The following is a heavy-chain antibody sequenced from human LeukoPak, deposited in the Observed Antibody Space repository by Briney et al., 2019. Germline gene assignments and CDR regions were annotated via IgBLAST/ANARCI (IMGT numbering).Heavy chain of an antibody. V-gene: IGHV3-20*04. J-gene: IGHJ6*03. CDR3: ARGGYCTNGVCYTGIEYYYYYYMDV. D-gene: IGHD2-8*01. CDR2: INWNGGST. Sequence: GGSLRLSCAASGFTFDDYGMSWVRQAPGKGLEWVSGINWNGGSTGYADSVKGRFTISRDDAKNSLYLQMNSLRAEDTALYYCARGGYCTNGVCYTGIEYYYYYYMDVWGKGTTVTVPS. CDR1: GFTFDDYG.